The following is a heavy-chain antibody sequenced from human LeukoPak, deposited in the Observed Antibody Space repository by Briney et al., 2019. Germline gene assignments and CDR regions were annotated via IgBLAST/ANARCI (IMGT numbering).Heavy chain of an antibody. J-gene: IGHJ6*04. CDR2: ISGSGGST. CDR3: AKGVVPAASTYYYYYYGMDV. D-gene: IGHD2-2*01. Sequence: GGSLRLSCAAYGFTFSSYAMSWVRQAPGKGLEWVSAISGSGGSTYYADCVKGRFTISRDNSKNTLYLQMNSLRAEDTAVYYCAKGVVPAASTYYYYYYGMDVWGKGTAVTVSS. V-gene: IGHV3-23*01. CDR1: GFTFSSYA.